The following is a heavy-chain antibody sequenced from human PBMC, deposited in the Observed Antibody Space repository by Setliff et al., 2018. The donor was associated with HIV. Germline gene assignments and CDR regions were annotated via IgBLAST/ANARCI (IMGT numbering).Heavy chain of an antibody. CDR3: TRMISPRSNRYSPGWFDY. V-gene: IGHV3-48*01. CDR2: INSGSSTI. Sequence: GGSLRLSCAASGFTFSSYAMNWVRQAPGKGLEWVSYINSGSSTIYYADSVKGRFTISRDNAKNSLYLQMNSLRGEDTAVYHCTRMISPRSNRYSPGWFDYWGQGTVVTVSS. CDR1: GFTFSSYA. D-gene: IGHD5-12*01. J-gene: IGHJ4*03.